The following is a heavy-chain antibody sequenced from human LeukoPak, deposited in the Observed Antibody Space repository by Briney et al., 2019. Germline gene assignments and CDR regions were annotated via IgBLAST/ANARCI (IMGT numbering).Heavy chain of an antibody. Sequence: GGSLRLSCAASGXXFXSYGMHWVRQAPGKGLEWVAFIRYDGSNKYYADSVKGRFTISRDNSKNTLYLQMNSLRAEDTAVYYCAKDRRYSYGQAPDYWGQGTLVTVSS. J-gene: IGHJ4*02. CDR1: GXXFXSYG. CDR2: IRYDGSNK. V-gene: IGHV3-30*02. D-gene: IGHD5-18*01. CDR3: AKDRRYSYGQAPDY.